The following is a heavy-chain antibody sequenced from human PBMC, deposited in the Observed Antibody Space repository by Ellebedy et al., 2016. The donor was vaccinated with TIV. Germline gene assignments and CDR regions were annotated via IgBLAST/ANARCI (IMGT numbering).Heavy chain of an antibody. CDR2: INVASNVI. CDR3: SRDPRSLDY. J-gene: IGHJ4*02. V-gene: IGHV3-11*05. CDR1: GFTFTNYY. Sequence: PGGSLRLSCAASGFTFTNYYMSWIRQTPGKELQWISYINVASNVIAYTESVKGRFTISRDNAKTSLYLQMNSLTVEDTAIYYCSRDPRSLDYWGQGIAVVVSS.